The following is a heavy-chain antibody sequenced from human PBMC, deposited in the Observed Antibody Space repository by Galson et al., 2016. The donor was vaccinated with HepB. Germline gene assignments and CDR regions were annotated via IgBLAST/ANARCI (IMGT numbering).Heavy chain of an antibody. Sequence: SLRLSCAASGFTFSTYGMHWVRQAPGKGLEWVAVISHDGSNYYYGDSVKGRFTISRDNSKNTLYLQMNSLRAEDTAVCYCAKDLFGDYGGRFDSWGQGTLVTVSS. CDR3: AKDLFGDYGGRFDS. J-gene: IGHJ4*02. CDR2: ISHDGSNY. CDR1: GFTFSTYG. V-gene: IGHV3-30*18. D-gene: IGHD4-23*01.